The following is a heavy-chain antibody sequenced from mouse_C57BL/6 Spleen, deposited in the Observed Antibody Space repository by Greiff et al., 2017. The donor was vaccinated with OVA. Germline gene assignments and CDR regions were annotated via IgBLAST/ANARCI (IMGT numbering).Heavy chain of an antibody. J-gene: IGHJ1*03. CDR1: GFTFSDYY. V-gene: IGHV5-16*01. Sequence: DVQLVESEGGLVQPGSSMKLSCTASGFTFSDYYMAWVRQVPEKGLEWVANINYDGSSTYYLDSLKSRFIISRDNAKNILYLQMSSLKSEDTATYYCAREGGIWYFDVWGTGTTVTVSS. CDR2: INYDGSST. CDR3: AREGGIWYFDV.